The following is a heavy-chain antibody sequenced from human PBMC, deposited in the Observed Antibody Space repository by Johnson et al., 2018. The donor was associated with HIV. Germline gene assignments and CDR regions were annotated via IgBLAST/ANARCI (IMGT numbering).Heavy chain of an antibody. D-gene: IGHD6-19*01. CDR2: LFSGGTT. CDR1: GFTVSSYY. Sequence: VQLVESGGGLVQPGGSLRLSCAASGFTVSSYYMTWVRQAPGKGLEWISVLFSGGTTYYADSVKGRFTISRDNSKNTLYLQMNSLSAEDTAVYYCARLPGYRSGGTLGAFDVWGQGTMVIVSS. V-gene: IGHV3-66*02. J-gene: IGHJ3*01. CDR3: ARLPGYRSGGTLGAFDV.